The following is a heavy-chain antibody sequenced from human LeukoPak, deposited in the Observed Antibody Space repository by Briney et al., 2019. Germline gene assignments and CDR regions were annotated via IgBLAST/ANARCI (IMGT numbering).Heavy chain of an antibody. CDR2: INPNSGGT. CDR3: ARSWRSSSWYDAFDI. D-gene: IGHD6-13*01. J-gene: IGHJ3*02. V-gene: IGHV1-18*01. CDR1: GYTFTSYG. Sequence: GASVKVSCKASGYTFTSYGISWVRQAPGQGLEWMGWINPNSGGTNYAQKFQVRVTITTDESTSTAYMELSSLRSEDTAVYYCARSWRSSSWYDAFDIWGQGTMVTVSS.